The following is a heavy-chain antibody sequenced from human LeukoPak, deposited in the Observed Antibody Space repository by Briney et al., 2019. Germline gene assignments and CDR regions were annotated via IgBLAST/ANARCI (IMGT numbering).Heavy chain of an antibody. Sequence: ASVKVSCTASVYTFTGYCMHWVRQATGQGLEWMGWINPNSGCTNYAQKFQGRVTRTRVTSISTAYMELCRLRSDDTVVYYCARRRNGPGTDWLDPWGQGTLGTVSS. J-gene: IGHJ5*01. V-gene: IGHV1-2*01. CDR2: INPNSGCT. CDR1: VYTFTGYC. D-gene: IGHD6-13*01. CDR3: ARRRNGPGTDWLDP.